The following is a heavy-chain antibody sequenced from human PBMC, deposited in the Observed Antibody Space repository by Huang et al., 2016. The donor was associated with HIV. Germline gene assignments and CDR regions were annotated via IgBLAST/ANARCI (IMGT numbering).Heavy chain of an antibody. CDR2: VNDSGAT. J-gene: IGHJ6*02. CDR3: ARQWTILEWLLGLDV. CDR1: GGSFTGNY. V-gene: IGHV4-34*02. D-gene: IGHD3-3*01. Sequence: QMQLQQRGAGLLKPSETLSLTCGVSGGSFTGNYLTWIRQAPGQGLEWIGEVNDSGATNYNPSLNGRVTISLDKSNRELSLNLRSVTAADTAVDYCARQWTILEWLLGLDVWGQGTTVIVSS.